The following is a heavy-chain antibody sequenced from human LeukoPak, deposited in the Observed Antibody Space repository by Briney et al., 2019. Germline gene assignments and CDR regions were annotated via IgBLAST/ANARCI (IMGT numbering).Heavy chain of an antibody. CDR2: IYASGST. CDR3: ARKALPGNWFDP. J-gene: IGHJ5*02. V-gene: IGHV4-4*07. CDR1: GDSISSYY. Sequence: SETLSLTCTVSGDSISSYYWSWFGRPPGKGLSWIGRIYASGSTNYNPSLKSRVTMSLDTSKNQFSLNLSSVTAADTAVYYCARKALPGNWFDPWGQGTLVTVSS.